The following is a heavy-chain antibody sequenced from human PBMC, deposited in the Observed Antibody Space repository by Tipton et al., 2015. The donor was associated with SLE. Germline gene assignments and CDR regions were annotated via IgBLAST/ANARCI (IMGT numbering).Heavy chain of an antibody. Sequence: TLSLTCTVSGGSISSGGYYWSWIRQHPGKGLEWIGYIYYSGSTNYNPSLKCRVTISVDTSKNQFSLKLSSVTAADTAVYYCARAAGSDYYGMDVWGQGTTVTVSS. CDR2: IYYSGST. D-gene: IGHD6-19*01. CDR1: GGSISSGGYY. CDR3: ARAAGSDYYGMDV. J-gene: IGHJ6*02. V-gene: IGHV4-61*08.